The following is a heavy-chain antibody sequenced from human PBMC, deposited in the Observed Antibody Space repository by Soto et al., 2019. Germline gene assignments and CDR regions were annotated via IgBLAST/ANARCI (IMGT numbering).Heavy chain of an antibody. Sequence: QVQLVESGGVVVQPGRSLRLSCAASGFTFSSYGMHWVRQAPGKWLERVAVIWYDGSNKYYADSVKGRFTISRDNSNNTLYLQMNSLRAEHTAVYYCARDQPHTRITGTRYKGYYFYGLHVWGQRTTVTVSS. D-gene: IGHD1-20*01. J-gene: IGHJ6*02. CDR3: ARDQPHTRITGTRYKGYYFYGLHV. CDR2: IWYDGSNK. V-gene: IGHV3-33*01. CDR1: GFTFSSYG.